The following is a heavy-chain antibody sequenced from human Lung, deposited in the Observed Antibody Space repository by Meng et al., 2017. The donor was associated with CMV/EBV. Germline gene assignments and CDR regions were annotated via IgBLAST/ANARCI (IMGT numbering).Heavy chain of an antibody. Sequence: SXAISGDSVSSNSAAWNWIRQSPSRGLEWLGRTYYRSKWYNDYAVSVKSRITINPDTSKNQFSLQLNSVTPEDTAVYYCAREGPTVTPFDYWGQGTLVXVSS. J-gene: IGHJ4*02. V-gene: IGHV6-1*01. CDR1: GDSVSSNSAA. CDR3: AREGPTVTPFDY. CDR2: TYYRSKWYN. D-gene: IGHD4-17*01.